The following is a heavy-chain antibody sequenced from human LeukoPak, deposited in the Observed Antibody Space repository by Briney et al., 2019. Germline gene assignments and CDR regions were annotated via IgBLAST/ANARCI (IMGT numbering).Heavy chain of an antibody. D-gene: IGHD1-26*01. J-gene: IGHJ4*02. Sequence: GGSLRLSCAASGFTFSTSAMSWVRQAPGKGLEWVSTISGSGGSTYYADSVKGRFTISRDNSRNTLYLQMNSLRAEDTAVYYCAGDRATSYFDYWGQGALVTISS. CDR2: ISGSGGST. CDR1: GFTFSTSA. CDR3: AGDRATSYFDY. V-gene: IGHV3-23*01.